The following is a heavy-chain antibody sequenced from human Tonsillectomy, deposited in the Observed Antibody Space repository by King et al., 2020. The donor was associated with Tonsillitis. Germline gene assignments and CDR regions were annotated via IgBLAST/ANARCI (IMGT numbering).Heavy chain of an antibody. CDR2: IFYTGNT. CDR3: ARETGASWGSGNSWFDP. D-gene: IGHD3-10*01. CDR1: GGSISSGGYS. Sequence: QLQESGPGLVKPSQTLSLTCAVSGGSISSGGYSWSWIRQPPGKGLEWIGYIFYTGNTYYNPSLKSRVTISVDTSKNQFSLKLNSVTAADTALYYCARETGASWGSGNSWFDPWGQGTLVTVSS. J-gene: IGHJ5*02. V-gene: IGHV4-30-4*07.